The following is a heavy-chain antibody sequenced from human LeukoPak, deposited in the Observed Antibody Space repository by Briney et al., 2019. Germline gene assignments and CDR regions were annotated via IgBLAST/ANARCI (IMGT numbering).Heavy chain of an antibody. CDR1: GGTFSSYA. D-gene: IGHD6-13*01. V-gene: IGHV1-69*05. CDR3: AAPRAIAAADLFDY. CDR2: IIPIFGTA. J-gene: IGHJ4*02. Sequence: SVKVSCKASGGTFSSYAISWVRQAPGQGLEWMGGIIPIFGTANYAQKFQERVTITRDMSTSTAYMELSSLRSEDTAVYYCAAPRAIAAADLFDYWGQGTLVTVSS.